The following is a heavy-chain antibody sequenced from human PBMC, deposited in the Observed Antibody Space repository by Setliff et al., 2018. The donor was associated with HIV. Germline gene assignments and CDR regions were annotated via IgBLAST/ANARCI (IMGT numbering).Heavy chain of an antibody. CDR1: GYTFTGNY. CDR3: AGADSSNWYHVDY. J-gene: IGHJ4*03. CDR2: INPNSGGT. D-gene: IGHD6-13*01. V-gene: IGHV1-2*02. Sequence: ASVKVSCKASGYTFTGNYIHWVRQAPGQGLEWMGWINPNSGGTNYEQKFQGRVTMTRDTSISTAYMELSRLRSDDTAVYYCAGADSSNWYHVDYWGQGTMVTVSS.